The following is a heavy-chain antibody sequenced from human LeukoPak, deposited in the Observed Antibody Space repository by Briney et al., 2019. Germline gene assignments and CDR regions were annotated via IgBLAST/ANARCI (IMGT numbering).Heavy chain of an antibody. Sequence: GGSLRLSCAASGFTFSTYGMHWVRQAPGKGLEWVAVIWYDGSNKYYADSVKGRFTISRDNSKNMVYLQMNSLRAEDTALYYCARDIRSSWYDYWGQGTLVTVSS. J-gene: IGHJ4*02. CDR2: IWYDGSNK. D-gene: IGHD6-13*01. CDR1: GFTFSTYG. CDR3: ARDIRSSWYDY. V-gene: IGHV3-33*01.